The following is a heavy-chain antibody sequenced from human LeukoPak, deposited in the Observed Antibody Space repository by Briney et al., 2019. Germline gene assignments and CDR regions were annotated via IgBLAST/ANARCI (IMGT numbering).Heavy chain of an antibody. Sequence: SGPTLVNPTQPLTLTCTFSGFSLSTSAMCVSWIRQPPVKALEWLARIDWDDDKYYSTSLKTRLTISRDTSRNQVVLTMTNMDPVDTATYYCARIRYSGSYFDYWGQGTLVTVSS. D-gene: IGHD1-26*01. CDR3: ARIRYSGSYFDY. CDR2: IDWDDDK. J-gene: IGHJ4*02. CDR1: GFSLSTSAMC. V-gene: IGHV2-70*11.